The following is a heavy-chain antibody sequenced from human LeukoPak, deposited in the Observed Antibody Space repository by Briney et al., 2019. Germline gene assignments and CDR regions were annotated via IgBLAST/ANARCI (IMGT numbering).Heavy chain of an antibody. Sequence: NPSETLSLTCAVYGVSFSGYYWSWIRQPPGKGLEWIGEINHSGSTNYNPSLKSRVTISVDTSKNQFSLKLSSVTAADTAVYYCARDRPLYYDILTGYQSSSYFDYWGQGTLVTVSS. D-gene: IGHD3-9*01. CDR2: INHSGST. CDR3: ARDRPLYYDILTGYQSSSYFDY. J-gene: IGHJ4*02. V-gene: IGHV4-34*01. CDR1: GVSFSGYY.